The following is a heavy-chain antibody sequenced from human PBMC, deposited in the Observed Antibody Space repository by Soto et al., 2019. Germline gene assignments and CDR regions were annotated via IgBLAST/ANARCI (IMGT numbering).Heavy chain of an antibody. V-gene: IGHV3-23*01. D-gene: IGHD3-22*01. J-gene: IGHJ3*02. CDR3: AKTYYYDSSGYPYDAFDI. CDR1: GFPFSSYA. CDR2: ISGSGGST. Sequence: GGSLRLSCAASGFPFSSYAMSWVRQAPGKGLEWVSAISGSGGSTYYADSVKGRFTISRDNSKNTLYLQMNSLRAEDTAVYYCAKTYYYDSSGYPYDAFDIWGQGTMVTVSS.